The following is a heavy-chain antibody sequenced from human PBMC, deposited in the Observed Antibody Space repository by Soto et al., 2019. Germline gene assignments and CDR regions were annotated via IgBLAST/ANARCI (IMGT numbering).Heavy chain of an antibody. CDR3: ARRSRSWYVDC. CDR1: GFTFSSDA. V-gene: IGHV3-23*01. CDR2: ISGSGAST. Sequence: EVQLLESGGGLVQPGGSLRLSCAASGFTFSSDAMNWVRQAPGKGLEWVSVISGSGASTDYADSVKGRFTISRDNSKNTLYLQMNSLRAEDTAVYYCARRSRSWYVDCWGQGTLVTVSS. J-gene: IGHJ4*02. D-gene: IGHD6-13*01.